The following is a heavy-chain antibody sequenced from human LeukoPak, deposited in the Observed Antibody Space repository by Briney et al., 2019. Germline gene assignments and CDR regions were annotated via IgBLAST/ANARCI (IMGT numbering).Heavy chain of an antibody. J-gene: IGHJ4*02. CDR2: INHSGST. CDR3: ARGRIHLWN. V-gene: IGHV4-34*01. CDR1: GGSFSGYY. D-gene: IGHD5-18*01. Sequence: SETLSLTCAVYGGSFSGYYWIWMGQPPGKELEWIGEINHSGSTNYNPSLTSRVTTSVDTSKNQFSLKLSSVTAADTAVYYCARGRIHLWNWGQGTLVTVSS.